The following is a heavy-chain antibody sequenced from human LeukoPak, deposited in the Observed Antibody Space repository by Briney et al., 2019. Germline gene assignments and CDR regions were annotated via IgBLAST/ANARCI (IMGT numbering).Heavy chain of an antibody. Sequence: GGSLRLSCAASGFTFSSYAMSWVRQAPGKGLEWVSSISSSSSYIYYADSVKGRFTISRDNAKNSLYLQMNSLRAEDTAVYYCARASVEDLWFGELDSYYYFDYWGQGTLVTVSS. CDR2: ISSSSSYI. D-gene: IGHD3-10*01. V-gene: IGHV3-21*01. J-gene: IGHJ4*02. CDR3: ARASVEDLWFGELDSYYYFDY. CDR1: GFTFSSYA.